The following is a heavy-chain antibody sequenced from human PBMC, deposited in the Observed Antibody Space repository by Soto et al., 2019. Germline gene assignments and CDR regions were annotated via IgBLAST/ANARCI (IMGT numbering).Heavy chain of an antibody. V-gene: IGHV4-39*01. CDR3: ASPGITMVRGVAGDYYYGMDV. CDR1: GGSISSSSYY. D-gene: IGHD3-10*01. Sequence: PSETLSLTCTVSGGSISSSSYYWGWIRQPPGKGLEWIGSIYYSGSTYYNPSLKSRVTISVDTSKNQFSLKLSSVTAADTAVYYCASPGITMVRGVAGDYYYGMDVWSQGTTVTVSS. CDR2: IYYSGST. J-gene: IGHJ6*02.